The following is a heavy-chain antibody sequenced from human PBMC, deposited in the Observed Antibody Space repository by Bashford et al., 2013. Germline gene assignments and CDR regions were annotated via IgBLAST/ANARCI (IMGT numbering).Heavy chain of an antibody. CDR3: ARRLYCSGANCSDY. D-gene: IGHD2-15*01. J-gene: IGHJ4*02. CDR2: IYDSGST. Sequence: SETLSLTCTVSGGSISSYLWSWIRQPAGKGLEWIGYIYDSGSTNYNPSLKSRVTISVDTSKNQFSLKLSSVTAADTAVYYCARRLYCSGANCSDYWGQGTLVTVSS. V-gene: IGHV4-59*01. CDR1: GGSISSYL.